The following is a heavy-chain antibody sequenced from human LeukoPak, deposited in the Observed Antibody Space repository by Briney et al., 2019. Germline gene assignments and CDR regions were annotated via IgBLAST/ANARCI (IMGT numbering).Heavy chain of an antibody. Sequence: GGSLRLSCAASGFTFSNAWMTWVRQAPGKGLEWVGRIKSKTDGGTADYAAPVKGRFTISRDDSKNTLYVQMNSLKTEDTAVYYCTTDHSYSSVGDYWGQGTLVTVSS. CDR3: TTDHSYSSVGDY. D-gene: IGHD6-19*01. V-gene: IGHV3-15*01. CDR2: IKSKTDGGTA. J-gene: IGHJ4*02. CDR1: GFTFSNAW.